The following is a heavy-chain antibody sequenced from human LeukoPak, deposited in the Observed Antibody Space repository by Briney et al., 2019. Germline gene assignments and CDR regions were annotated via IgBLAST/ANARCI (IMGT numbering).Heavy chain of an antibody. J-gene: IGHJ4*02. CDR1: GGAFSSYA. D-gene: IGHD3-16*01. V-gene: IGHV1-69*05. Sequence: EASVKVSCKASGGAFSSYAISWVRQAPGQGLEWMGRIIPIFGTANYAQKFQGRVTITTDESTSTAYMELSSLRSEDTAVYYCARAYYDYVWGSYRTPFDWGQGTLVTVSS. CDR2: IIPIFGTA. CDR3: ARAYYDYVWGSYRTPFD.